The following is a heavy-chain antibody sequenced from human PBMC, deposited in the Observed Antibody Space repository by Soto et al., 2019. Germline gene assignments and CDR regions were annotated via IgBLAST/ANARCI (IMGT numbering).Heavy chain of an antibody. J-gene: IGHJ5*02. CDR1: GGSFSGYY. V-gene: IGHV4-34*01. Sequence: SETLSLTCAVYGGSFSGYYWNWIRQPPGKGLEWIGEINHSGSTNYNPSLKSRVTISVDTSKNQFSLKLSSVTAADTAVYYCARYYYGSGSFPLNWFDPWGQGTLVTVSS. D-gene: IGHD3-10*01. CDR3: ARYYYGSGSFPLNWFDP. CDR2: INHSGST.